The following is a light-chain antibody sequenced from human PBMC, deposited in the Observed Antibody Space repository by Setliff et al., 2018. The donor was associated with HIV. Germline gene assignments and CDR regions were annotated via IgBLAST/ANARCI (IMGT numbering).Light chain of an antibody. J-gene: IGKJ1*01. CDR2: KAS. CDR3: QQYNSYRT. V-gene: IGKV1-5*03. CDR1: QSINTW. Sequence: DIQMTQSPSTLSASVGDRVTITCRASQSINTWLAWHQQKPGKAPKVLIYKASNLGSGVPSRFSGSGSGTEFTLTISSLQPDDFATYYCQQYNSYRTFGQGTKVDIK.